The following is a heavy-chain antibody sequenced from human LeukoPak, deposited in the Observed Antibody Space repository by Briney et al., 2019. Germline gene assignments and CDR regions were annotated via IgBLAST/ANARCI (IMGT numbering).Heavy chain of an antibody. Sequence: SETLSLTCTVSGGSISSYYWSWIRQPAGKGLEWIGRIYTSGCTNYNPSLKSRVTMSVDTSKNQFSLKLSSVTAADTAVYYCARGIANCSGLRCYYYYGMDVWGQGTTVTVSS. CDR1: GGSISSYY. D-gene: IGHD2-15*01. CDR3: ARGIANCSGLRCYYYYGMDV. J-gene: IGHJ6*02. V-gene: IGHV4-4*07. CDR2: IYTSGCT.